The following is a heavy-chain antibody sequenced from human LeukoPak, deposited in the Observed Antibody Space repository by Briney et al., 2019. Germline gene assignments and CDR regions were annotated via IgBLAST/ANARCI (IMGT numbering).Heavy chain of an antibody. CDR2: VYYTGST. Sequence: PSERVSLTCTVSGGSISSSSYYWVWIRQSPGKGLEWIGSVYYTGSTQDNPSLKGRVTISEDTSKNQFSLKLTSVTAEDTAVYYCARQLGDGYNLVYWFDPCGQRTLVSASS. D-gene: IGHD5-24*01. J-gene: IGHJ5*02. CDR1: GGSISSSSYY. V-gene: IGHV4-39*01. CDR3: ARQLGDGYNLVYWFDP.